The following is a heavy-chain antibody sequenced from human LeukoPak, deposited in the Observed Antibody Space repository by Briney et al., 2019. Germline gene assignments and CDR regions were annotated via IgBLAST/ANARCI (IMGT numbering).Heavy chain of an antibody. D-gene: IGHD5-12*01. Sequence: GGSLRLSCAASGFTFSNYAMNWVRRAPGKGLEWVSYISSSGSTTYYADSVKGRFTISRDNAKNSLFLQLNSLRDEDTAVYYCARGLVAPDYWGQGTLVTVSS. V-gene: IGHV3-48*02. CDR2: ISSSGSTT. CDR3: ARGLVAPDY. J-gene: IGHJ4*02. CDR1: GFTFSNYA.